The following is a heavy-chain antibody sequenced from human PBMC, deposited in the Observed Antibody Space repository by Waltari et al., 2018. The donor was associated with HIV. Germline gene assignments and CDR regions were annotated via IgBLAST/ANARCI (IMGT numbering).Heavy chain of an antibody. V-gene: IGHV3-7*01. J-gene: IGHJ6*02. CDR3: ARIGTFPHNYAIDF. Sequence: EVQLMESGGGLVQSGGSLRLSCAASGFTFTNYLMSWVRQTPGKGVEWVAYIKDDGSEKYYMGSVKGRFTISRDNAKNSMFLQMNSLRAEYTAVYYGARIGTFPHNYAIDFWGQGTTVTVSS. D-gene: IGHD1-26*01. CDR1: GFTFTNYL. CDR2: IKDDGSEK.